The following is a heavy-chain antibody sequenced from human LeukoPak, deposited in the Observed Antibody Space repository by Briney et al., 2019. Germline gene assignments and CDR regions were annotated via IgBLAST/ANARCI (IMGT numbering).Heavy chain of an antibody. J-gene: IGHJ4*02. CDR1: GFTFDDDA. CDR2: ITWNSGSI. Sequence: GGSLRLSCAASGFTFDDDAMHWVRQAPGRGLEWVSGITWNSGSIAYADSVKGRFTISRDNAKNSLYLQMNSLRAEDTALYYCAKDINYDSSGYYRDWGQGTLVTVSS. CDR3: AKDINYDSSGYYRD. D-gene: IGHD3-22*01. V-gene: IGHV3-9*01.